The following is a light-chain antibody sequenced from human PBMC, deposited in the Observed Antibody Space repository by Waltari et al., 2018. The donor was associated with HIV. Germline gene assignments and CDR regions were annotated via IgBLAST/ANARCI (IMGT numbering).Light chain of an antibody. CDR3: QSYDSSLSGWV. CDR2: GNS. Sequence: QSVLTQPPSVSPAPGQRVTISCTGSSSTIGAGYDVHWYQHLPGTAPKLLIYGNSNRPSGVPDRFSGSKSGTSASLAITGLLAEDEADYYCQSYDSSLSGWVFGGGTKLTVL. J-gene: IGLJ3*02. CDR1: SSTIGAGYD. V-gene: IGLV1-40*01.